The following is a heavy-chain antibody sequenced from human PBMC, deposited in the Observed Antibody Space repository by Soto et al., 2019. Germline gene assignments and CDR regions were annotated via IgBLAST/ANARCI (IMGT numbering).Heavy chain of an antibody. Sequence: QVQLVQSGAEVKKPGSSVKVSCKASGGTFRSYSISWVRQAPGQGLEWMGGIIPSFDITNYAQKFQGRVTITADESTSTAYMELSSLGSDDTAVYYCARPDDGGYSSNHHYYYALDVWGQGTTVTV. J-gene: IGHJ6*02. CDR3: ARPDDGGYSSNHHYYYALDV. D-gene: IGHD3-22*01. V-gene: IGHV1-69*01. CDR2: IIPSFDIT. CDR1: GGTFRSYS.